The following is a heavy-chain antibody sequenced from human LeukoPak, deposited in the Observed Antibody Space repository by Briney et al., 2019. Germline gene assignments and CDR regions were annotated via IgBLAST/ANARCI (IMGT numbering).Heavy chain of an antibody. Sequence: SETLSLTCTVSGGSISSGSYYWSWIRQPAGKGLEWIGRIYTSGGTNYNPSLTSRVTISVDTSKNQFSLKLSSVTAADTAVYYCASGLFGDNWSDPWGQGTLVTVSS. D-gene: IGHD3-10*01. J-gene: IGHJ5*02. V-gene: IGHV4-61*02. CDR2: IYTSGGT. CDR3: ASGLFGDNWSDP. CDR1: GGSISSGSYY.